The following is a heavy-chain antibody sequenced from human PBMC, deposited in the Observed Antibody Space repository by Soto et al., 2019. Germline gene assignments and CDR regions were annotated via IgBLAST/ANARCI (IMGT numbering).Heavy chain of an antibody. D-gene: IGHD6-13*01. CDR2: ISSSGSTI. V-gene: IGHV3-48*03. J-gene: IGHJ4*02. Sequence: EVQLVESGGGLVQPGGSLRLSCAASGFTFSSYEMNWVRQAPGKGLEWVSYISSSGSTIYYADSVKGRFTISRDNAKNSLYLQMNRLRAEDTAVYYWARAGAAAGTPVEYYLDYWGQGTLVTVSS. CDR3: ARAGAAAGTPVEYYLDY. CDR1: GFTFSSYE.